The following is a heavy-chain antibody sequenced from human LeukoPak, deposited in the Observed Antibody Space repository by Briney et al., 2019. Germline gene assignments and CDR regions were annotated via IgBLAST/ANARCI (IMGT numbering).Heavy chain of an antibody. J-gene: IGHJ4*02. CDR1: GFTFSTYS. V-gene: IGHV3-21*01. Sequence: GGSLRLSCAASGFTFSTYSINWVRQGPGKGLEWVSSISSSSSYIFYADSVKGRFTISRDNAKDSLYLQMNSLRTEDTAVYYRARDVMAARFDYWGQGTLVTVSS. CDR2: ISSSSSYI. CDR3: ARDVMAARFDY. D-gene: IGHD6-6*01.